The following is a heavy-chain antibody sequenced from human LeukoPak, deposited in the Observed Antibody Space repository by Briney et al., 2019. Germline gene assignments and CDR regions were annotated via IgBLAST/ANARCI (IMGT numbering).Heavy chain of an antibody. J-gene: IGHJ4*02. D-gene: IGHD3-3*01. CDR3: AKDQAYYDFWSGYYFTTILDY. CDR1: GFTFSSYA. Sequence: GGSLRLSCAASGFTFSSYAMHWVRQAPGKGLEWVAVISYDGSIKYYADSVKGRFTTSRDNSKNMLYLQMNSLSAEDTAVYYCAKDQAYYDFWSGYYFTTILDYWGQGTLVTVSS. CDR2: ISYDGSIK. V-gene: IGHV3-30-3*01.